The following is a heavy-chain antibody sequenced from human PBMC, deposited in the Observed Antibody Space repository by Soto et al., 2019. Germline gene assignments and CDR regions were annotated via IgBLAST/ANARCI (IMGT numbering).Heavy chain of an antibody. D-gene: IGHD5-12*01. Sequence: GGSLRLSCAASGITFSNYAMNWVRQAPGKGLEWVGRIKSKPNGGTTDYAAPVKGSFTISRDDSKNTVYLQMNSLKTEDAAVYYCATGGYYFDYWGQGTLVTVSS. CDR3: ATGGYYFDY. CDR2: IKSKPNGGTT. CDR1: GITFSNYA. J-gene: IGHJ4*02. V-gene: IGHV3-15*07.